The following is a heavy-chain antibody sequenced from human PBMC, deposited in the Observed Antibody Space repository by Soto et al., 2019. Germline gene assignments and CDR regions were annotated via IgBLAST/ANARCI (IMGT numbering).Heavy chain of an antibody. J-gene: IGHJ2*01. CDR3: GCTLVAFLIFFRWFDIHYSRTRGTFDL. D-gene: IGHD2-21*01. CDR2: INHSGST. Sequence: SSETLSLTCAVSGGSFRGYYWSWIRQPPGKGLEWIGEINHSGSTNYNPSLKSRVTISVDTSKNQFSLKLSSVTAAVTAVYYCGCTLVAFLIFFRWFDIHYSRTRGTFDL. V-gene: IGHV4-34*01. CDR1: GGSFRGYY.